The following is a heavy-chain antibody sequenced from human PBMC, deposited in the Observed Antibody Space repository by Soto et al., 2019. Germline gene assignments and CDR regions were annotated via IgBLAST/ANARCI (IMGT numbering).Heavy chain of an antibody. CDR2: INSDGSST. Sequence: EVQLVESGGGLVQPGGSLSLSCAASGFTFTSYWMHWVRQVPGEGLVWVSRINSDGSSTSYADSVKGRFTISRDNAIKXVFMQMHSPRAGDTAVYYCSGGYDHGGSSVTYFDYWGQGTLVTVSS. CDR3: SGGYDHGGSSVTYFDY. D-gene: IGHD2-15*01. CDR1: GFTFTSYW. V-gene: IGHV3-74*01. J-gene: IGHJ4*02.